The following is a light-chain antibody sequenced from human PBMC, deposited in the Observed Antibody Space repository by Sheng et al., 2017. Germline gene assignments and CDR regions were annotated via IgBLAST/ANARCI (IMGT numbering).Light chain of an antibody. CDR2: GAF. V-gene: IGKV1-9*01. J-gene: IGKJ1*01. Sequence: IQLTQSPSSLSASVGDRVTIACRASQGINNYLAWYQQKPGKAPKLLIYGAFILHSGVPSRFSGSGSGTDFTFTISNLQPEDFATYYCQQHYDLWTFGQGTKVEIK. CDR3: QQHYDLWT. CDR1: QGINNY.